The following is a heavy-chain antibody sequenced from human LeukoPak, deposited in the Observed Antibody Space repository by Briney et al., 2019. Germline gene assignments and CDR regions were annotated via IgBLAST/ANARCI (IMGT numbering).Heavy chain of an antibody. J-gene: IGHJ6*03. CDR1: GFTFSSYW. Sequence: PGGSLRLSCAASGFTFSSYWMSWVRQAPGKGLEWVANIKQDGSEKYYVDSVKGRFTISRDNAKNSLYLQMNSLRAEDTAVYYCARGIAARFQITWVRPYYYYMDVWGKGTTVTVFS. D-gene: IGHD6-6*01. V-gene: IGHV3-7*01. CDR2: IKQDGSEK. CDR3: ARGIAARFQITWVRPYYYYMDV.